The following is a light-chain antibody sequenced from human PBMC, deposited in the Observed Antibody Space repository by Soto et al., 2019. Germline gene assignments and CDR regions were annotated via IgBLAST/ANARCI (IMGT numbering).Light chain of an antibody. V-gene: IGLV2-14*01. J-gene: IGLJ2*01. Sequence: QSVLTQPVSVSGSPGQSITISCIGTSSDIGGYNYVSWYQQHPGKAPKVMISEVSNRPSGVSNRFSGSKSGNTASLTISGLQAEDEADYYCSSYTSSTTLVFGGGTKLTVL. CDR3: SSYTSSTTLV. CDR2: EVS. CDR1: SSDIGGYNY.